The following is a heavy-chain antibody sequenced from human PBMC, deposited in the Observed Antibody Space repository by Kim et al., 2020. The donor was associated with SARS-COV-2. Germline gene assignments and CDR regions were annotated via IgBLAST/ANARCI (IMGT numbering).Heavy chain of an antibody. CDR1: GFSFGGYD. Sequence: GGSLRLSCETSGFSFGGYDMHWVRQAPGKGPEWVAEISFDGKKSQYVESVRGRFTISRDKFKSTLYLQLNSLRPEDTAVYYCVRELSHSSTYFGYWGQGTRVSVSS. CDR3: VRELSHSSTYFGY. V-gene: IGHV3-30*03. D-gene: IGHD6-13*01. J-gene: IGHJ4*02. CDR2: ISFDGKKS.